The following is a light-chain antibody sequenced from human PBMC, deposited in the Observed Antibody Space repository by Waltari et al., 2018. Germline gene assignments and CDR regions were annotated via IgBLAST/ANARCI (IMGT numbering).Light chain of an antibody. J-gene: IGKJ2*01. V-gene: IGKV3-20*01. CDR3: QQYGSSPYT. CDR1: QSVSSSY. Sequence: EIVLTQSPGTLSLSPGERATLPCRASQSVSSSYLAWYPQKPGQAPRLLIYGASSRAPGIPDRFSGSGSGTDFTLTISRLEPEDFAVYYCQQYGSSPYTFGQGTKLEIK. CDR2: GAS.